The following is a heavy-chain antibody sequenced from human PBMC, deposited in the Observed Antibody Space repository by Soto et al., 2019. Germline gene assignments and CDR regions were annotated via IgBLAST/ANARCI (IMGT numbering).Heavy chain of an antibody. CDR2: IKHDGNEK. CDR3: ARILDRNYDFWSGNSFEY. V-gene: IGHV3-7*01. J-gene: IGHJ4*02. Sequence: RRLSCEASGFTFSRYWMSWVRQAPGKGLEWVSHIKHDGNEKNYVDSVKGRFTISRDNAKNSLYLQMNSLRAEDTAVYYCARILDRNYDFWSGNSFEYWGQGXLVTVSS. D-gene: IGHD3-3*01. CDR1: GFTFSRYW.